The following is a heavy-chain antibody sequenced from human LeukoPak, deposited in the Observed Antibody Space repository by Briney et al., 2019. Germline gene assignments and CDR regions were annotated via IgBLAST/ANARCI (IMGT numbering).Heavy chain of an antibody. CDR1: GYTFTSYY. Sequence: ASVKVSCKASGYTFTSYYMHWVRQATGQGLEWMGWMNPNSGNTGYAQKFQGRVTITRNTSISTAYMELSSLRSEDTAVYYCARGPKPYHEALDVWGRGTTVTVSS. J-gene: IGHJ6*04. D-gene: IGHD1-14*01. CDR3: ARGPKPYHEALDV. V-gene: IGHV1-8*03. CDR2: MNPNSGNT.